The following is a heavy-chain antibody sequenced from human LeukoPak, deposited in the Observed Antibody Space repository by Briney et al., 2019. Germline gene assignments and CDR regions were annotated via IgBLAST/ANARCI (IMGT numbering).Heavy chain of an antibody. J-gene: IGHJ6*02. Sequence: ASVKVSCKASGYTFTSYDINWVRQATGQGLEWLGWMNPSSGNTGYAQKFQGRVTMTSDTSISTAYMELSSLRSEDTAVYYCARVAYYYDSAGLYLNYFYGMDAWGQGTAVTVSS. D-gene: IGHD3-22*01. CDR1: GYTFTSYD. CDR3: ARVAYYYDSAGLYLNYFYGMDA. V-gene: IGHV1-8*01. CDR2: MNPSSGNT.